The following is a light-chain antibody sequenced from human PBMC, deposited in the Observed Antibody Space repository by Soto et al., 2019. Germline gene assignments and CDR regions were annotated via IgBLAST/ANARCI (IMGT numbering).Light chain of an antibody. CDR3: QQYYKWPPWT. J-gene: IGKJ1*01. CDR1: QSIGSD. Sequence: EIVMTQSPATLSVSPGERVSLSCRASQSIGSDLAWYQQKPGQAPRLLFYGASTRATGFPARFSGSGSGTEFTLTISSLESEDFAVYYCQQYYKWPPWTFGQGTKV. CDR2: GAS. V-gene: IGKV3-15*01.